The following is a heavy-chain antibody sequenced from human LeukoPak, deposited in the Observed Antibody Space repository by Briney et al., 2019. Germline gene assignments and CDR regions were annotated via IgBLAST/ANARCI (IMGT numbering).Heavy chain of an antibody. D-gene: IGHD1-26*01. CDR2: MNPNSGNT. CDR1: GYTFTSYG. CDR3: ARGRRGSYGGDLFDY. Sequence: GASVKVSCKASGYTFTSYGISWVRQATGQGLEWMGWMNPNSGNTGYAQKFQGRVTMTRNTSISTAYMELSSLRSEDTAVYYCARGRRGSYGGDLFDYWGQGTLVTVSS. V-gene: IGHV1-8*02. J-gene: IGHJ4*02.